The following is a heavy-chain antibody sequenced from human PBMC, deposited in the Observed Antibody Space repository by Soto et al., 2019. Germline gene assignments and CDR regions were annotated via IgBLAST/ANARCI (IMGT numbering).Heavy chain of an antibody. V-gene: IGHV3-23*01. D-gene: IGHD5-12*01. CDR1: GFIFSRYA. CDR3: AKDRLGSGYGFGP. J-gene: IGHJ5*02. CDR2: ISGSDGST. Sequence: GGSLRLSCAASGFIFSRYAMSWVRQAPGKGLEWVSRISGSDGSTYYADSVKGRLTISRDNSKNTLYLQMNSLRAEDTAIYYCAKDRLGSGYGFGPWGQGTLVTVSS.